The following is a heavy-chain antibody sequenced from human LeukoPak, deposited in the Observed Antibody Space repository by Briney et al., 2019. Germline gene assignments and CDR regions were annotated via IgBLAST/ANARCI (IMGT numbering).Heavy chain of an antibody. J-gene: IGHJ6*02. Sequence: GGSLRLSCAASGFTFSSYSMNWVRQAPGKGLEWVSSISSSSSYIYYADSVKGRFTISRDNAKNSLYLQMNSLRAEDTAVYYCARADYGDSDHYYYYGMDVWGQGTTVTVSS. CDR3: ARADYGDSDHYYYYGMDV. V-gene: IGHV3-21*01. D-gene: IGHD4-17*01. CDR1: GFTFSSYS. CDR2: ISSSSSYI.